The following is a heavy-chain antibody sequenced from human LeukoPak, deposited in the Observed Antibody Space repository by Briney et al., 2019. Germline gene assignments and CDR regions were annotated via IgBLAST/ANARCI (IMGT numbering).Heavy chain of an antibody. J-gene: IGHJ4*02. V-gene: IGHV3-30*02. D-gene: IGHD4-11*01. CDR2: IRYDGSNK. CDR1: GFTFSNYG. CDR3: ATNSNYHFDS. Sequence: VGSLRLSCAASGFTFSNYGMHWVRQAPGKGLEWVAFIRYDGSNKYYTDSVKGRFTISRDNSKNTLYLQMNSLRPEETAVYYCATNSNYHFDSWGQGILVTVSS.